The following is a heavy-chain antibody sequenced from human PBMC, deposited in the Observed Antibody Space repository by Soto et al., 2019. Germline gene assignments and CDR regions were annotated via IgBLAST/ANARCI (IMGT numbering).Heavy chain of an antibody. CDR3: ARLYPPLRGSSWLDY. CDR1: GGSFSGYY. D-gene: IGHD6-13*01. CDR2: INHSGST. Sequence: QVQLQQWGAGLLKPSETLSLTCAVYGGSFSGYYWSWIRQPPGKGLEWIGEINHSGSTNYNPSLKSRVTQSLDTSKNQFSLTLSSVAAADTAVYYCARLYPPLRGSSWLDYWGQGTLVTVSS. V-gene: IGHV4-34*01. J-gene: IGHJ4*02.